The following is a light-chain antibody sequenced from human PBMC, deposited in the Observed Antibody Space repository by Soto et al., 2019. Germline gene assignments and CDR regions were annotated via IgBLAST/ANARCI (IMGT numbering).Light chain of an antibody. CDR3: QQRTNWRIT. CDR1: QSVRSTH. V-gene: IGKV3D-20*02. Sequence: EIVLTQSPGTLSLSPGERATLTCRASQSVRSTHLAWYELKPGQAPRLFIYGASSRATGIPDRFSGSGAGTDFTLTISRLEPEDFAVYFCQQRTNWRITFGQGTRLDIK. J-gene: IGKJ5*01. CDR2: GAS.